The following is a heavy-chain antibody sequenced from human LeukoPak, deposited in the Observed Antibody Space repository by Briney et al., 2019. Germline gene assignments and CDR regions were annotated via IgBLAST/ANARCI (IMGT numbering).Heavy chain of an antibody. CDR2: ISAYNGNT. V-gene: IGHV1-18*04. CDR3: ARDPFPTVGATPPDAFDI. J-gene: IGHJ3*02. CDR1: GYTFTSYY. D-gene: IGHD1-26*01. Sequence: ASVKVSCKASGYTFTSYYMHWVRQAPGQGLEWMGWISAYNGNTNYAQKLQGRVTMTTDTSTSTAYMELRSLRSDDTAVYYCARDPFPTVGATPPDAFDIWGQGTMVTVSS.